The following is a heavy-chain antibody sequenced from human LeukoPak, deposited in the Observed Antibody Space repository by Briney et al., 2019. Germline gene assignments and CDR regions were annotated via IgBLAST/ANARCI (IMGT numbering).Heavy chain of an antibody. CDR2: IDPSDSYT. CDR3: ARHFLGELPDMDV. V-gene: IGHV5-10-1*01. CDR1: GYSFTSYW. D-gene: IGHD1-26*01. Sequence: PGESLKISCKGSGYSFTSYWISWVRQMPGKGLEWMGRIDPSDSYTKYSPSFQGHVTISGDDSISTAYLQWSSLKASDTAMYYCARHFLGELPDMDVWGQGTTVTVSS. J-gene: IGHJ6*02.